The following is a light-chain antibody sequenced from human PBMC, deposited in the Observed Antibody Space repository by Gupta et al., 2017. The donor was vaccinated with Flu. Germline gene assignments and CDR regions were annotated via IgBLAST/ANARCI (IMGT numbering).Light chain of an antibody. CDR1: ISNIGAGYD. CDR2: GNS. CDR3: QSYDSSRSGSV. J-gene: IGLJ3*02. Sequence: QSVLPQPPSLSAAPGQRVTMSCAGSISNIGAGYDVHWYQQLPGTAPKLLIYGNSNRPSAVPDRFSASKSGTSASLPITGLQAEDEADYYCQSYDSSRSGSVFGGGTKLTVL. V-gene: IGLV1-40*01.